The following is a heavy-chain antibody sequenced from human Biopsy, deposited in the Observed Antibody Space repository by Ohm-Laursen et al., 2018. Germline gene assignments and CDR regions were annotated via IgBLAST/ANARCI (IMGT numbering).Heavy chain of an antibody. CDR1: GGSISSYY. J-gene: IGHJ3*02. D-gene: IGHD3-22*01. CDR3: GRREVVITHDAFDT. CDR2: VYYSGSP. Sequence: SETLYLTCTVSGGSISSYYWTWIRQPPGKGLVWIGDVYYSGSPNRHPSLKSRVTILVDASKNQFSLKLNSVTAADTAVYYCGRREVVITHDAFDTWGQGTMVTVSS. V-gene: IGHV4-59*08.